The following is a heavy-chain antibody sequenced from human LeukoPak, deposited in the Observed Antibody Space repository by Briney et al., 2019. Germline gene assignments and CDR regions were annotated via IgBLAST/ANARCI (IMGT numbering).Heavy chain of an antibody. CDR3: ATGSQWLPYPRYYFDY. D-gene: IGHD3-22*01. Sequence: SETLSLTCTVSGGSISSYYWSWIRQHPGKGLEWIGYIYYSGTTYYSPSLKSRLTISLDTSKNHFSLKLSSVTAADTAVYYCATGSQWLPYPRYYFDYWGQGTLVTVSS. V-gene: IGHV4-59*06. CDR1: GGSISSYY. CDR2: IYYSGTT. J-gene: IGHJ4*02.